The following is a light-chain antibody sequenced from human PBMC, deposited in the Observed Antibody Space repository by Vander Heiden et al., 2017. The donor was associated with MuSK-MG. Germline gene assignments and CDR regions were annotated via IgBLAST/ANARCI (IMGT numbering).Light chain of an antibody. V-gene: IGKV4-1*01. Sequence: DIVMTQSPDSLAVSLGERATINCKSSQSLLYSSNNKNYLAWYQQKPGQPPELLIYWASTRESGVPDRFSGGGSGTDFTLTISSLQAEDVAVYYCQQDYDTPYTFGQGTKLEIK. J-gene: IGKJ2*01. CDR2: WAS. CDR1: QSLLYSSNNKNY. CDR3: QQDYDTPYT.